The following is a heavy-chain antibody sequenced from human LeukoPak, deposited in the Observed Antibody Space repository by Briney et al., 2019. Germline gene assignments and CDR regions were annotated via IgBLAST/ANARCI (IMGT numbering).Heavy chain of an antibody. V-gene: IGHV3-64*02. CDR3: ARDGVATNDY. Sequence: PGGSLRLSCAASGFTLSNYWMSWVRQAPGKRLEYVSGISPDGTNIFYADSVKGRFTMSRDNSNNMVYLQMGSLRADDTAVYYCARDGVATNDYWGQGILVAVSS. D-gene: IGHD5-12*01. CDR2: ISPDGTNI. J-gene: IGHJ4*02. CDR1: GFTLSNYW.